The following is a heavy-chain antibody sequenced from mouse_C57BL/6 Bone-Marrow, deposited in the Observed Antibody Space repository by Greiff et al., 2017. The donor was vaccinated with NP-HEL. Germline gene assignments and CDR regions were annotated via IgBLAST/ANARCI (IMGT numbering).Heavy chain of an antibody. J-gene: IGHJ4*01. Sequence: QVQLQQSGAELARPGASVKLSCKASGYTFTSYGISWVKQRTGQGLEWIVEIYPRSGNTYYNEKFKGKATLTADKSSSTAYMELRSLTSEDSAVYFCARSYSMDYWGQGTSVTVSS. V-gene: IGHV1-81*01. CDR3: ARSYSMDY. CDR1: GYTFTSYG. CDR2: IYPRSGNT.